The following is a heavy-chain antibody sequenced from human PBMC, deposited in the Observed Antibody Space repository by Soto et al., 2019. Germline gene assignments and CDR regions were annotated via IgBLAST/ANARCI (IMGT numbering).Heavy chain of an antibody. CDR1: GGSISSYY. Sequence: QVQLQESGPRLVKPSETLSLTCTVSGGSISSYYWSWIRQPPGKGLGWIGYIYYSGSTNYNPSLKSRVTISVDTSKNQFSLKLSSVTAADTAVYYCARGYSGYDSGYSSGWYDYWGQGTLVTVSS. CDR3: ARGYSGYDSGYSSGWYDY. D-gene: IGHD6-19*01. CDR2: IYYSGST. V-gene: IGHV4-59*01. J-gene: IGHJ4*02.